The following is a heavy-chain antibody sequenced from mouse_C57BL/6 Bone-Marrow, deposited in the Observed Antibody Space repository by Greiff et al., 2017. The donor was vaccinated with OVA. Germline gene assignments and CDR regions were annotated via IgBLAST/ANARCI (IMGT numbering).Heavy chain of an antibody. J-gene: IGHJ2*01. CDR3: ARKGPYYSNYFDY. D-gene: IGHD2-5*01. CDR1: GYTFTSYW. Sequence: QVHVKQSGAELVKPGASVKLSCKASGYTFTSYWMHWVKQRPGQGLEWIGMIHPHSGSTNYNDKFKSKATLTVDKSSSTAYMQLSSLTSEDSAVYYCARKGPYYSNYFDYWGQGTTLTVSS. CDR2: IHPHSGST. V-gene: IGHV1-64*01.